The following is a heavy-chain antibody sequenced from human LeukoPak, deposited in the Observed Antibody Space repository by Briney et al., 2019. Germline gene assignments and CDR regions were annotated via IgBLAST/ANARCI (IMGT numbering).Heavy chain of an antibody. J-gene: IGHJ4*02. D-gene: IGHD4-17*01. CDR1: GFTFDDYA. V-gene: IGHV3-9*01. Sequence: LTGGSLRLSCAASGFTFDDYAMHWVRQAPGKGLEWVSGISWNSGSIGYADSVKGRFTISRDNAKNSLYLQMNSLRAEDTALYYCAKDGDYGDYTYYFDYWGQGTLVTVSS. CDR3: AKDGDYGDYTYYFDY. CDR2: ISWNSGSI.